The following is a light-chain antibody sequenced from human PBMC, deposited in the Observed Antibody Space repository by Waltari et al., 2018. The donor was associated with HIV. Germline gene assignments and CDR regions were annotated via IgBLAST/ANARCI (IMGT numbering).Light chain of an antibody. V-gene: IGLV1-40*01. J-gene: IGLJ3*02. CDR3: QSSDIRLHGLWV. Sequence: QSLLTQPPSLSATPGQRITISCTGNKSNIGAGHDVHWYRQLPGTAPRLLIFANSNRPPGVPDRISGSKSTASASLAITGLQAEDEGYYYCQSSDIRLHGLWVFGGGTKVTVL. CDR1: KSNIGAGHD. CDR2: ANS.